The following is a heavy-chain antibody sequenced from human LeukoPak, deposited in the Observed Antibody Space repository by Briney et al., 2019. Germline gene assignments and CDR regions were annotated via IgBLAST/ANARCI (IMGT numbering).Heavy chain of an antibody. Sequence: GRSLRLSCAASGFTFSSYGMHWVRQAPGKGLEWVAVIWYDGSNKYYADSVKGRFTISRDNSKNTLYLQMNSLRAEDTAVYYCARDGRPGYYCYGMDVWGQGTTVTVSS. J-gene: IGHJ6*02. CDR1: GFTFSSYG. D-gene: IGHD6-6*01. V-gene: IGHV3-33*01. CDR3: ARDGRPGYYCYGMDV. CDR2: IWYDGSNK.